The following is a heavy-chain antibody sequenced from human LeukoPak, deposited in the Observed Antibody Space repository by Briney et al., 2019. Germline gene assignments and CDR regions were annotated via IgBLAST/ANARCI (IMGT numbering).Heavy chain of an antibody. V-gene: IGHV4-34*01. D-gene: IGHD3-3*01. CDR2: INHSGST. J-gene: IGHJ3*02. Sequence: YPSETLSLTCAVYGGSFSGYYWSWIRQPPGKGLEWIGEINHSGSTNYNPSLKSRVTISVDTSKNQFSLKLSSVTAADTAVHYCARDGGIRDAFDIWGQGTMVTVSS. CDR1: GGSFSGYY. CDR3: ARDGGIRDAFDI.